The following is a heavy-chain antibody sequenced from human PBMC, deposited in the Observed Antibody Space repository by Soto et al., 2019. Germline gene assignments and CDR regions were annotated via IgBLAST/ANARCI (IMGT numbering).Heavy chain of an antibody. CDR3: ARDESLAV. CDR1: GYTFISYS. Sequence: ASVKVSCKASGYTFISYSMHWVRQAPGQGLEWMGMINPSGGSTTYAQKFQDRVTMTRDTSTSTVYMEVSSLRSEDTAVYYCARDESLAVRGQRSTVIVSS. V-gene: IGHV1-46*01. J-gene: IGHJ6*02. D-gene: IGHD3-10*01. CDR2: INPSGGST.